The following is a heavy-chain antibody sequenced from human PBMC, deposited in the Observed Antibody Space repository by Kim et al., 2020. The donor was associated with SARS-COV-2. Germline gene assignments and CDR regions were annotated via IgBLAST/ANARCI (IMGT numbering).Heavy chain of an antibody. Sequence: SETLSLTCSVSGGSIRDYYWSWVRQPPGKGLEWIGNIYSSGTTNYNSSLKSRVTMSVDMSKNQFALRLNSVTAADTAIYYCSRDMRDYGSGYFAFDIWGQGTLFTVSS. CDR1: GGSIRDYY. J-gene: IGHJ3*02. CDR3: SRDMRDYGSGYFAFDI. V-gene: IGHV4-59*01. D-gene: IGHD3-10*01. CDR2: IYSSGTT.